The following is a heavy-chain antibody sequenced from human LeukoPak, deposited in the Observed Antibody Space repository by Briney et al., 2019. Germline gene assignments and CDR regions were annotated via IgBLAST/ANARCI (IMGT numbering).Heavy chain of an antibody. Sequence: GGSLRLSCAASGFTFSSYGMHWVRQAPGKGLVWVAVISCDGSNKYYADSVKGRFTISRDNSKNTLYLQMNSLRAEDTAVYYCAKEGRWLQSYYFDYWGQGTLVTVSS. V-gene: IGHV3-30*18. D-gene: IGHD5-24*01. CDR1: GFTFSSYG. CDR3: AKEGRWLQSYYFDY. J-gene: IGHJ4*02. CDR2: ISCDGSNK.